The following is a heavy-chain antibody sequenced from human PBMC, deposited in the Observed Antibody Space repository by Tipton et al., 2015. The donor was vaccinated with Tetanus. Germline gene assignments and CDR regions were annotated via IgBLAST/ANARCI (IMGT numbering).Heavy chain of an antibody. V-gene: IGHV4-61*02. J-gene: IGHJ5*02. CDR2: VYNSGST. CDR3: ARGIMVRGVSRFDP. Sequence: TLSLTCTVSGDSISSSSHYWSWIRQPAGKGLEWIGRVYNSGSTDYNPSLKSRLAMSLDTSKNQFSLKLSSVTAADTAVYYCARGIMVRGVSRFDPWGQGTLVTVSS. CDR1: GDSISSSSHY. D-gene: IGHD3-10*01.